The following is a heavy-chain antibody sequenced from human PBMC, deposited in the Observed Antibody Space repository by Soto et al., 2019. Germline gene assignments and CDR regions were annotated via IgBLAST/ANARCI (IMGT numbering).Heavy chain of an antibody. Sequence: QVQLQESGPGLVKPSETLSLTCTVSVGSVSSGSDYWSWIRQPPGKGLEWIGYIFYSGSTNYNPSLKSRVTISIDTSKNQFSLKLSSVTTADTAVYYCARDLGQHTDYWGQGTLVTVSS. D-gene: IGHD2-21*01. CDR2: IFYSGST. CDR1: VGSVSSGSDY. J-gene: IGHJ4*02. CDR3: ARDLGQHTDY. V-gene: IGHV4-61*01.